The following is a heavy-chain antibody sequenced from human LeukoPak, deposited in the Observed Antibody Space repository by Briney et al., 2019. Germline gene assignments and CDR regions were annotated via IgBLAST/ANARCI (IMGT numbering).Heavy chain of an antibody. V-gene: IGHV3-7*03. D-gene: IGHD3-3*01. CDR2: IKQDGSEK. CDR1: GFTFSSYW. J-gene: IGHJ4*02. Sequence: PGGSLRLSCAASGFTFSSYWMTWVRQAPGSGLEWVANIKQDGSEKYYVDSVKGRFTISRDNSKNTLYLQMNSLRAEDTAVYYCANNREVRPFRPLKYWGQGTLVTVSS. CDR3: ANNREVRPFRPLKY.